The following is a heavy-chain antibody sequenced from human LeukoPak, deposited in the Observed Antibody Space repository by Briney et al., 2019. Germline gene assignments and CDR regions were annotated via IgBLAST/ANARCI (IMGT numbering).Heavy chain of an antibody. V-gene: IGHV1-69*05. CDR2: MVPIFGAA. D-gene: IGHD1-26*01. Sequence: GASVRLSCKASGGTVSSYAISWGRQAPGQGLGWRRGMVPIFGAANYAQKFQSRVTITTDESTSTAYMELSSLRSDDTAVYYCARGAILSAQNWFDPWGQGTLVSVSS. J-gene: IGHJ5*02. CDR1: GGTVSSYA. CDR3: ARGAILSAQNWFDP.